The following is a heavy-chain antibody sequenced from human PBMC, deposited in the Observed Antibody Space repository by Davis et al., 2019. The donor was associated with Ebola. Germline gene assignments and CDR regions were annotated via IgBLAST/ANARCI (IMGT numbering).Heavy chain of an antibody. Sequence: LRPSCPLSGGSISSGGYYWSWIRQHPGKGLEWIGYIYYSGSTYYNPSLKSRVTISVDTSKNLFSLKLNSVTAADTAVYYCARHTSGSYSSYFDYWGQGTLLTVSS. CDR3: ARHTSGSYSSYFDY. J-gene: IGHJ4*02. D-gene: IGHD1-26*01. V-gene: IGHV4-31*03. CDR2: IYYSGST. CDR1: GGSISSGGYY.